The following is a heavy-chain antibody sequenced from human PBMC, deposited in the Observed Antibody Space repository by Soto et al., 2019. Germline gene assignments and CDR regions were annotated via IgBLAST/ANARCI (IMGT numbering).Heavy chain of an antibody. CDR1: GFTFSDYG. J-gene: IGHJ4*02. CDR2: MSYAGTYK. CDR3: AKEMYPRTVLDSSSPWGDY. V-gene: IGHV3-30*18. Sequence: QVQLVESGGGVVQPGRSLRLSYAVSGFTFSDYGMHWVRQAPGKGLEWVAVMSYAGTYKYYADSVKGRFTISRDLSGNTLFLQMNSLRLEDTAVYFCAKEMYPRTVLDSSSPWGDYWGQGTLVTVSS. D-gene: IGHD6-6*01.